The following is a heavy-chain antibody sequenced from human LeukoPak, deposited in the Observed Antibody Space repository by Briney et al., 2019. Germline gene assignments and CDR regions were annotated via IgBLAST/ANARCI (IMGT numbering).Heavy chain of an antibody. CDR2: INHSGST. V-gene: IGHV4-34*01. J-gene: IGHJ4*02. CDR3: ARRLMGRTAIDY. Sequence: SETLSLTCAVYGGSFSGYYWSWIRQPPGKGLEWIGEINHSGSTNYNPSLKSRVTISVDTSKNQFSLKLSSVTAADTAVYYCARRLMGRTAIDYWGQGTLVTVSS. D-gene: IGHD2-8*01. CDR1: GGSFSGYY.